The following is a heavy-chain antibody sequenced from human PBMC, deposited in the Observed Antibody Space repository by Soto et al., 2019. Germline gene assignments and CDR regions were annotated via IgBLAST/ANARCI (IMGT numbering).Heavy chain of an antibody. V-gene: IGHV1-69*04. J-gene: IGHJ1*01. CDR1: GGTFSSYT. Sequence: ASVKVSCKASGGTFSSYTISWVRQAPGQGLEWMGRIIPILGIANYAQKFQGRVTITADKSTSTAYMELSSLRSEDTAVYYCARDPAAAGTLARGYFQHWGQGTLVTVSS. CDR3: ARDPAAAGTLARGYFQH. CDR2: IIPILGIA. D-gene: IGHD6-13*01.